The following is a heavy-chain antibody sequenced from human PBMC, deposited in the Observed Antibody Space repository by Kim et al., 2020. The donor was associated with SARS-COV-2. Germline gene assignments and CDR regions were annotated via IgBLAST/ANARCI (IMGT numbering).Heavy chain of an antibody. Sequence: GGSLRLSCAVSGFTVSSNYMTWVRQAPGKGLEWVSVIYSDGPTYYADSVKGRCTIFRNTSKNMIFLQMNSLRAEDAAVDYCSRIIVISGSWYYFDYWGQGTLVTVSS. CDR1: GFTVSSNY. CDR3: SRIIVISGSWYYFDY. V-gene: IGHV3-53*01. D-gene: IGHD2-2*01. CDR2: IYSDGPT. J-gene: IGHJ4*02.